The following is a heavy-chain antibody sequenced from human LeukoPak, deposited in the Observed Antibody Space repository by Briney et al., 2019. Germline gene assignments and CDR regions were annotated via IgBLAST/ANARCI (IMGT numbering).Heavy chain of an antibody. CDR2: IYYSGDT. J-gene: IGHJ4*02. CDR1: GGSMNSYY. Sequence: PSETLSLTCTVSGGSMNSYYWSWIRQPPGKGLEWIGYIYYSGDTNYNPSLKSRVTISVDTSKNQFSLKLSSVTAADTAPYYCARHSASSGWYAYFHYWGQGTLVTVSS. V-gene: IGHV4-59*08. CDR3: ARHSASSGWYAYFHY. D-gene: IGHD6-19*01.